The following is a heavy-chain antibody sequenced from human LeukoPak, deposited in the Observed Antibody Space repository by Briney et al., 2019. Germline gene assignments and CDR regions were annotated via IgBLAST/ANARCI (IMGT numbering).Heavy chain of an antibody. CDR2: IYPSDSDT. CDR3: ASSHSSGWYLDAFDI. J-gene: IGHJ3*02. D-gene: IGHD6-19*01. Sequence: GESLKISCKGSGFHFTSPWIGWVRQMPGKGLEWMGIIYPSDSDTIYSPSFQGQVTISADKSIYTAYLQWSSLQASDTALYYCASSHSSGWYLDAFDIWGQGTMVTVSS. V-gene: IGHV5-51*01. CDR1: GFHFTSPW.